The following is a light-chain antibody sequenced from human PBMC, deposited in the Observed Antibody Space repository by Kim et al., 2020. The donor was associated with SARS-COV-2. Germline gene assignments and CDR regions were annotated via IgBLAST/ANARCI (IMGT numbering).Light chain of an antibody. CDR1: QTITTW. J-gene: IGKJ1*01. V-gene: IGKV1-5*01. CDR2: EVS. CDR3: QQYHTFPWT. Sequence: DIQMTQSPPTLSASVGDRVTITCRASQTITTWLAWYRQKPGKAPNLLIYEVSTLEDGVPSRFSGGGSGTEFTLTITSLQPDDFATYYCQQYHTFPWTFGQGTKLEI.